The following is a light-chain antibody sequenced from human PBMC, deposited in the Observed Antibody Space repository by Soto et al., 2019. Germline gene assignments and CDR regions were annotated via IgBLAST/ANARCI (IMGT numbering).Light chain of an antibody. V-gene: IGLV2-23*02. CDR3: ASYAGSRTYV. CDR1: SSDVGAYNY. Sequence: QSALTQPASVSGSPGQPITISCTGTSSDVGAYNYVSWYQHLPGRAPKLLIFEVTMRPSGISDRFSGSKSASTASLTISGLQAEDEGDYYCASYAGSRTYVFGSGTKVTVL. CDR2: EVT. J-gene: IGLJ1*01.